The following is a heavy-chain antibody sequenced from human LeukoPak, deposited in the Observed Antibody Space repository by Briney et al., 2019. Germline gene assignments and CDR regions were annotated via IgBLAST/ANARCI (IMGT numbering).Heavy chain of an antibody. CDR1: GYTFTSYD. CDR2: MNPNSGNT. J-gene: IGHJ6*02. Sequence: ASVKVSCKASGYTFTSYDINWVRQATGQGLEWMGWMNPNSGNTGYTRKFQGRVTMTRNTSISTAYMELRSLRSEDTAVYYCARGQVGYYFYGLDVWGQGTTVTVSS. V-gene: IGHV1-8*01. CDR3: ARGQVGYYFYGLDV.